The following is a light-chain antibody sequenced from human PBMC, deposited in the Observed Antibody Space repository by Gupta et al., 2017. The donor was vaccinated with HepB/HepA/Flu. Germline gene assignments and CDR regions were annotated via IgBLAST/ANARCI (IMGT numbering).Light chain of an antibody. CDR3: QSYDNSLSGVV. CDR1: RSNIGAGHD. Sequence: QSVLTPPPSVSGAPGQRATISCTGNRSNIGAGHDVHWYQQFPGTAPKLLIYDNRNRPSGVPDRFSGSKSGTSASLAITGLQGEDEGDYYCQSYDNSLSGVVFGGGTKVTVL. V-gene: IGLV1-40*01. J-gene: IGLJ3*02. CDR2: DNR.